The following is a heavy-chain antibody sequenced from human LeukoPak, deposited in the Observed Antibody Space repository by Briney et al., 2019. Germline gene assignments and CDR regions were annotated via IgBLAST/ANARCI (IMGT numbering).Heavy chain of an antibody. D-gene: IGHD6-6*01. CDR3: ATAIAARPKGNFDY. CDR2: ISSSSSYI. V-gene: IGHV3-21*01. CDR1: GFTFSSYS. Sequence: GGSLRLSCAASGFTFSSYSMNWVRQAPGKGLEWVSSISSSSSYIYYANSVKGRFTISRDNAKNSLYLQMNSLRAEDTAVYYCATAIAARPKGNFDYWGQGTLVTVSS. J-gene: IGHJ4*02.